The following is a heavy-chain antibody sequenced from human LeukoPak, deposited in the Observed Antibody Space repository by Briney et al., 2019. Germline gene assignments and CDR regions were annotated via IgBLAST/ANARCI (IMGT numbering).Heavy chain of an antibody. CDR3: ARDKVRGVTYYYGMDV. V-gene: IGHV1-2*02. D-gene: IGHD3-10*01. J-gene: IGHJ6*02. CDR1: GYTFTGYY. CDR2: INPNSGGT. Sequence: ASVKVPCKASGYTFTGYYMHWVRQAPGQGLEWMGWINPNSGGTNYAQKFQGRVTMTRDTSISTAYMELSRLRSDDTAVYYCARDKVRGVTYYYGMDVWGQGTTVTVSS.